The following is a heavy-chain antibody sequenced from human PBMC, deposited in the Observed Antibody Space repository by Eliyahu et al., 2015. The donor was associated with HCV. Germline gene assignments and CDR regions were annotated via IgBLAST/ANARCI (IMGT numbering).Heavy chain of an antibody. D-gene: IGHD6-6*01. CDR2: IYYSGST. J-gene: IGHJ4*02. CDR3: ARVPIAARTVDY. V-gene: IGHV4-39*01. Sequence: QLQLQESGPGLVKPSETLSLTCTVSGGSISSSSYYWGWIRQPPGKGLEWIGSIYYSGSTYYNPSLKSRVTISVDTSKNQFSLKLSSVTAADTAVYYCARVPIAARTVDYWGQGTLVTVSS. CDR1: GGSISSSSYY.